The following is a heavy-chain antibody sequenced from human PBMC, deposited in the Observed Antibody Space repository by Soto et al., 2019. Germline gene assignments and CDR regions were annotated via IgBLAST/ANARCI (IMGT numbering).Heavy chain of an antibody. CDR2: ISYAESNK. D-gene: IGHD6-13*01. CDR3: AVSAAPGGAFNY. Sequence: QVQLVESGGGVVQPGRSLRLSCAASGFTFSSYAIHWVRQAPGKGLEWVAVISYAESNKYYADSVKGRFTISGDNSKNTLYLQINSLSPEDTAVYYCAVSAAPGGAFNYWGQGTLVTVSS. J-gene: IGHJ4*02. V-gene: IGHV3-30-3*01. CDR1: GFTFSSYA.